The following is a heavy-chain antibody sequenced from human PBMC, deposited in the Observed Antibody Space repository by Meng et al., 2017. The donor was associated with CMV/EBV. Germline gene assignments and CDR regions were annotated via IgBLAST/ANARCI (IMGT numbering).Heavy chain of an antibody. V-gene: IGHV3-21*01. Sequence: LSLTGAASGFTFSSYSMNWVRQAPGKGLEWVSSISSSSSYIYYADSVKGRFTISRDNAKNSLYLQMNSLRAEDTAVYYCARDAPGSGSYYIPALSRNYGMDVWGQGTTVTVSS. CDR2: ISSSSSYI. CDR1: GFTFSSYS. D-gene: IGHD3-10*01. CDR3: ARDAPGSGSYYIPALSRNYGMDV. J-gene: IGHJ6*02.